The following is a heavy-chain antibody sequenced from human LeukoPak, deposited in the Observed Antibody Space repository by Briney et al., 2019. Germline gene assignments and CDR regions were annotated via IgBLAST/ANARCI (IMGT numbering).Heavy chain of an antibody. CDR3: ARRYYDNFDY. CDR2: IGPSGDNT. V-gene: IGHV3-21*01. CDR1: GFTFSSYD. Sequence: GGALRLSCAASGFTFSSYDMTWVRQVPGRGLEWVSSIGPSGDNTYYGDSVKGRFTISRDNAKNSLYLQMNSLRAEDTAVYYCARRYYDNFDYWGQGTLVTVSS. D-gene: IGHD3-22*01. J-gene: IGHJ4*02.